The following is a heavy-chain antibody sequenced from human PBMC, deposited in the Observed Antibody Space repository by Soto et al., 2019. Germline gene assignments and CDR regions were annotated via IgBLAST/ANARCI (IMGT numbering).Heavy chain of an antibody. Sequence: SETLSLTCTVSGGSISSYYWSWIRQPPGKGLEWIGYIYYSGSTNYNPSLKSRVTISVDTSKNQFSLKLSSVTAADTAVYYCERANTVTTFAYWGQGILVTVS. CDR1: GGSISSYY. V-gene: IGHV4-59*01. CDR2: IYYSGST. CDR3: ERANTVTTFAY. J-gene: IGHJ4*02. D-gene: IGHD4-17*01.